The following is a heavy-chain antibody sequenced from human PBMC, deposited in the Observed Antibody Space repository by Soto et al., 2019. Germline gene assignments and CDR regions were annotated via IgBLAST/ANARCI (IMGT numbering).Heavy chain of an antibody. CDR1: GFTFSSYG. D-gene: IGHD3-9*01. Sequence: GGSLRLSCAASGFTFSSYGMHWVRQAPGKGLEWVAVIWYDGSNKYYADSVKGRFTISRDNSKNTLYLQMNSLRAEDTAVYYCAREGWILIRESYGMDVWGQGTTVTVSS. CDR3: AREGWILIRESYGMDV. J-gene: IGHJ6*02. CDR2: IWYDGSNK. V-gene: IGHV3-33*01.